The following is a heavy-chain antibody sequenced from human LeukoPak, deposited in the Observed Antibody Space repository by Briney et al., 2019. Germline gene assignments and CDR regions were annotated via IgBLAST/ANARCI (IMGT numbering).Heavy chain of an antibody. CDR1: GGSISSYY. D-gene: IGHD1-14*01. V-gene: IGHV4-59*01. J-gene: IGHJ6*02. CDR2: IYYSGST. CDR3: ARVIPGYYYYYGMDV. Sequence: SGTLSLTCAVSGGSISSYYWSWIRQPPGKGLEWIGYIYYSGSTNYNPSLKSRVTISVDTSKNQFSLKLSSVTAADTAVYYCARVIPGYYYYYGMDVWGQGTTVTVSS.